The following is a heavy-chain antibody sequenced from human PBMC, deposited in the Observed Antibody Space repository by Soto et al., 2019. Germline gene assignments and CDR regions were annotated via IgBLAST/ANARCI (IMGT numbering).Heavy chain of an antibody. CDR1: GGSISSSDYY. Sequence: PSETLSLTCTVSGGSISSSDYYWSWIRQPPGKGLEWSGYIYYSGSTYYNPSLKSRVTISVDTSKNQFSLKRSSVTAADTAVYYCARTYDGSGPNSGGYGFDIWGQATMVTVSS. CDR2: IYYSGST. J-gene: IGHJ3*02. V-gene: IGHV4-30-4*01. D-gene: IGHD3-22*01. CDR3: ARTYDGSGPNSGGYGFDI.